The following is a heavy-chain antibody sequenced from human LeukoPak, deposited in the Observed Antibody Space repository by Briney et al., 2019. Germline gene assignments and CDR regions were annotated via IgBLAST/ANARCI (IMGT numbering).Heavy chain of an antibody. D-gene: IGHD2-15*01. CDR3: ARLYCSGGSCYSEYFQH. J-gene: IGHJ1*01. CDR1: GYTFTSYD. CDR2: MNPNSGNT. V-gene: IGHV1-8*03. Sequence: ASVKVSFKASGYTFTSYDINWVRQATGQGLEWMGWMNPNSGNTGYAQKFQGRVTITRNTSISTAYMELSSLRSDDTAVYYCARLYCSGGSCYSEYFQHWGQGTLVTVSS.